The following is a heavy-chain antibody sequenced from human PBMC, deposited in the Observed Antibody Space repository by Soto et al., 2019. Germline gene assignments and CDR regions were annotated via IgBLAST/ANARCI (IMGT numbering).Heavy chain of an antibody. Sequence: PGGSLRLSCAASGFPFSSYWMHWVRQAPGKGLVWVSRINSDGSSTSYADSVKGRFTISRDNAKNTLYVQMNSLRAEDTAVYYCARDRYYYDSSGYFTRAYWGQGTLVTVSS. CDR1: GFPFSSYW. D-gene: IGHD3-22*01. CDR2: INSDGSST. CDR3: ARDRYYYDSSGYFTRAY. V-gene: IGHV3-74*01. J-gene: IGHJ4*02.